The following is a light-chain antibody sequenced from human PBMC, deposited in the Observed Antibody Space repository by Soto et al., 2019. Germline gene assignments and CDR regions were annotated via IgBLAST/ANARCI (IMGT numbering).Light chain of an antibody. CDR2: GAS. CDR3: QQYKRSWT. J-gene: IGKJ1*01. Sequence: AIPMNQSLTSLSLTTLSTVTTTFRASQSISTYLAWYQQKPGKAPKLLIYGASTLQSGVPSRFSGSGSGTEFTLTISSLQPDDLATYYCQQYKRSWTFGQGANADIK. V-gene: IGKV1-8*01. CDR1: QSISTY.